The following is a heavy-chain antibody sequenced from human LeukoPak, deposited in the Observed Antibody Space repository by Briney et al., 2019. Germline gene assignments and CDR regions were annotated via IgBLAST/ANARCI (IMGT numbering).Heavy chain of an antibody. CDR3: AKTPYSSSWYYFQH. CDR2: ISGSGGST. CDR1: GFTFRNYA. Sequence: QPGGSLRLSCAASGFTFRNYAMSWVRQAPGKGLEWVSAISGSGGSTYYADSVKGRFTISRDNSKNTLYLQMNSLRAEDTAVYYCAKTPYSSSWYYFQHWGQGTLVTVSS. V-gene: IGHV3-23*01. J-gene: IGHJ1*01. D-gene: IGHD6-13*01.